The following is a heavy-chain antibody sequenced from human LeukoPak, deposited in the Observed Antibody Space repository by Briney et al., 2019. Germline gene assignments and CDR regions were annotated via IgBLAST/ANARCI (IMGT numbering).Heavy chain of an antibody. CDR1: GGSIITNDYW. CDR3: ARAGGIAAAGYPLPFDY. V-gene: IGHV4-39*01. J-gene: IGHJ4*02. Sequence: PSETLSLTCVVSGGSIITNDYWWGWIRQPPGKGLEWIGTIDHAGTTFYNVSLKSRVTISVDTPNNQFSLRLNSVGAADTAVYYCARAGGIAAAGYPLPFDYWGQGTLVTVSS. D-gene: IGHD6-13*01. CDR2: IDHAGTT.